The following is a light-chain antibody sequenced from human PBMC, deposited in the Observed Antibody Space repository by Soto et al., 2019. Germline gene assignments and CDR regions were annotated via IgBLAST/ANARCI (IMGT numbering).Light chain of an antibody. CDR2: SNN. Sequence: XSVLTQPPSASGTPGQRVTISCSGSSSNIGSNTVNWYQQLPGTAPKLLIYSNNQRPSGVPDRFSGSKSGTSASLAISGLQSEDEADYYCAAWDDSLNGVVFGGGTKVTVL. CDR1: SSNIGSNT. V-gene: IGLV1-44*01. J-gene: IGLJ2*01. CDR3: AAWDDSLNGVV.